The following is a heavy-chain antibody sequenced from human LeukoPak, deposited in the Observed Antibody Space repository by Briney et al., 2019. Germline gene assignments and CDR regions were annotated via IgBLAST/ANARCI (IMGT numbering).Heavy chain of an antibody. CDR1: GDSLRSYY. Sequence: SETLSLTCTVSGDSLRSYYWSWIRQPPGKGLEWIGYIYYSGSTHYNPSLRSRVTISLDTSKNQFSLKLTSVTAADTAVYYCVTFLPSRSRAFDYWGQGTLVTVSS. D-gene: IGHD2/OR15-2a*01. CDR3: VTFLPSRSRAFDY. V-gene: IGHV4-59*01. CDR2: IYYSGST. J-gene: IGHJ4*02.